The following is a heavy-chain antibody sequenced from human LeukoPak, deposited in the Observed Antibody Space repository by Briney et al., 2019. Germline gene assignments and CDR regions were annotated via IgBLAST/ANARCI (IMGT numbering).Heavy chain of an antibody. CDR1: GYTFTSYG. V-gene: IGHV1-18*01. Sequence: ASVKVSCKASGYTFTSYGISWVRQAPGQGLEWMGWISAYNGNTNYAQKLQGRVTMTTDTSTSTAYMELRSLRSDDTAVYYCARDRYDSSGYPTRNDAFDIWGQGTMVTVSS. CDR3: ARDRYDSSGYPTRNDAFDI. CDR2: ISAYNGNT. D-gene: IGHD3-22*01. J-gene: IGHJ3*02.